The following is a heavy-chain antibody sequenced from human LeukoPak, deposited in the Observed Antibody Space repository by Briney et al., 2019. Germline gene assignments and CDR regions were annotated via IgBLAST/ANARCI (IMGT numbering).Heavy chain of an antibody. CDR1: GDTLNSYA. CDR2: IIPLLGIA. Sequence: GSSVKVSCKASGDTLNSYAISWVRQAPGQGLEWIGRIIPLLGIANYAQKFQGRVTISADKSTSTAYMELSSLRSEDTAVYYCATVPTTVTTSANFDYWGQGTLVTVSS. D-gene: IGHD4-17*01. J-gene: IGHJ4*02. CDR3: ATVPTTVTTSANFDY. V-gene: IGHV1-69*04.